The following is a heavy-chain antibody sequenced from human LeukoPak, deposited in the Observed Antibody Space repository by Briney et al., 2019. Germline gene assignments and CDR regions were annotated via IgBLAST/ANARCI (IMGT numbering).Heavy chain of an antibody. CDR1: GFSFDDYA. CDR2: INWNSGSI. Sequence: SLRLSCVASGFSFDDYAMHWVRQAPGKGLEWVSGINWNSGSIGYADSVKGRFTISRDNAKNSLYLQMNSLRAEDTAVYYCTRDPRRLDYWGQGTLVTVSS. CDR3: TRDPRRLDY. J-gene: IGHJ4*02. V-gene: IGHV3-9*01.